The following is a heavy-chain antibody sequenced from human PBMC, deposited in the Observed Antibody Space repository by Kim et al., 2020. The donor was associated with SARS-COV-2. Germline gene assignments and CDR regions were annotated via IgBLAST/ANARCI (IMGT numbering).Heavy chain of an antibody. CDR1: GFTLPELS. V-gene: IGHV1-24*01. CDR2: LDLEDGEI. J-gene: IGHJ4*02. Sequence: ASVKVSCKVSGFTLPELSIHWVRQAPGEGLEWMGGLDLEDGEIKYAQKFQGRVTMTEDTTTDSAYMEMNSLRSEDTAVYFCATARADNIGNYYFDYWGQGTLVTVSS. CDR3: ATARADNIGNYYFDY. D-gene: IGHD2-15*01.